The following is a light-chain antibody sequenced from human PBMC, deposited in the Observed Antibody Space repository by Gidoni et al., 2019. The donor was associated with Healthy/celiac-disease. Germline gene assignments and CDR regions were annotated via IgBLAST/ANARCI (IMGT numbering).Light chain of an antibody. CDR3: QQYNSYSPL. CDR2: KAS. Sequence: DIQMTQSPSTLSASVGDRVTITCRASQSISSWLAWYQQKPGKAPKLLIYKASSLESGVPSRFSGSGSGTEFTLTISSLQPDDFATYYCQQYNSYSPLFXQXTKLEIK. CDR1: QSISSW. J-gene: IGKJ2*01. V-gene: IGKV1-5*03.